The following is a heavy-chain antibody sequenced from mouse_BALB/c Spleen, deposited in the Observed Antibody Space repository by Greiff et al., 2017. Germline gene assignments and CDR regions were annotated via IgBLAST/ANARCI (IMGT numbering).Heavy chain of an antibody. CDR1: GYTFTSYW. D-gene: IGHD2-4*01. J-gene: IGHJ2*01. CDR2: IYPGDGDT. V-gene: IGHV1-87*01. Sequence: VKLMESGAELARPGASVKLSCKASGYTFTSYWMQWVKQRPGQGLEWIGAIYPGDGDTRYTQKFKGKATLTADKSSSTAYMQLSSLASEDSAVYYCARNDYDDYWGQGTTLTVSS. CDR3: ARNDYDDY.